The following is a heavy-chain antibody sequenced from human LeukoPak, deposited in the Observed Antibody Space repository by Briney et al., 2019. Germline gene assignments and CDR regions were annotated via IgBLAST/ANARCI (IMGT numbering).Heavy chain of an antibody. J-gene: IGHJ4*02. CDR2: ISYDGSNK. CDR1: GFTFSSYE. D-gene: IGHD1-26*01. V-gene: IGHV3-30*03. CDR3: GRPREGGLVDY. Sequence: PGGSLRLSCAPSGFTFSSYEMNWVRHAPGKGVEWVAVISYDGSNKFYADSVKGRFTISRDNAKNSLYLQMNSLRVEDTAIYYCGRPREGGLVDYWGQGTLVTVSS.